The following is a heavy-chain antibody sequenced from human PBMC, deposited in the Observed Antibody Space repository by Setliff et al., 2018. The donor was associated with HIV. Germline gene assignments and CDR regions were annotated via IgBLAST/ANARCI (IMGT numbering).Heavy chain of an antibody. J-gene: IGHJ6*03. D-gene: IGHD6-19*01. V-gene: IGHV4-59*11. CDR1: GGSISSHY. CDR3: ARVPYPADYYMDV. Sequence: KPSETLSLTCSVSGGSISSHYWSWIRQPPGKGLELIGYIYYIGGTNYNPSLKSRVTISIDTSKSQFSLKLTSVSAADTAIYYCARVPYPADYYMDVWGKGTTVTVSS. CDR2: IYYIGGT.